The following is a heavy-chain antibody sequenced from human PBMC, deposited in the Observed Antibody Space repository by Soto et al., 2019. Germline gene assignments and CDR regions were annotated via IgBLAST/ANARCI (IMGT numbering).Heavy chain of an antibody. CDR3: ARDSPHCSGGSCSDYYYYMDV. D-gene: IGHD2-15*01. J-gene: IGHJ6*03. Sequence: SETLSLTCTVSGCSISSGGYYWSWIRQHPGKGLEWIGYIYYSGSTYYNPSLKSRVTISVDTSKNQFSLKLSSVTAADTAVYYCARDSPHCSGGSCSDYYYYMDVWGKGTTVTVSS. CDR2: IYYSGST. V-gene: IGHV4-31*03. CDR1: GCSISSGGYY.